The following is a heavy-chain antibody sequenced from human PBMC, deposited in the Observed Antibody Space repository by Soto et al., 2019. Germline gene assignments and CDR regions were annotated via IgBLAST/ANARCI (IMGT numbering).Heavy chain of an antibody. Sequence: TPAYTVSEDSLSRVEFRSAWLPRPPGKGLEWIGYIYNGGSTYYRPSLESRMHMSLDATRNHYSLRLTSVTAADTAVYFCARAPVGLDTISCFDYWGQGKLVTVSS. V-gene: IGHV4-30-4*01. CDR3: ARAPVGLDTISCFDY. D-gene: IGHD2-2*01. CDR1: EDSLSRVEFR. J-gene: IGHJ4*02. CDR2: IYNGGST.